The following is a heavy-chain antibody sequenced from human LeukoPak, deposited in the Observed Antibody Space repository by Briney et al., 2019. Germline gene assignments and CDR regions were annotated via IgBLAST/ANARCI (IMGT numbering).Heavy chain of an antibody. CDR3: ASEDIVATRIPFDY. CDR1: GFTFSSYS. Sequence: GGSLRLSCAASGFTFSSYSMNWVRQAPGKGLEWVSYISSSGSTIYYADSVKGRFTISRDNAKNSLYLQMNSLRAEDTAVYYCASEDIVATRIPFDYWGQGTLVTVSS. D-gene: IGHD5-12*01. CDR2: ISSSGSTI. V-gene: IGHV3-48*04. J-gene: IGHJ4*02.